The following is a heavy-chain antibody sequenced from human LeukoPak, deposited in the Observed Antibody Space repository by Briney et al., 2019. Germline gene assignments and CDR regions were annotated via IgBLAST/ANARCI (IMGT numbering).Heavy chain of an antibody. D-gene: IGHD3-3*01. J-gene: IGHJ3*02. Sequence: ASVKVSCKASGYTFTNYDINWVRQATGQGLEWMGWMNPNSGNTGYAQKFQGRVTMTRNTSISTAYMELCSLRSEDTAVYYCARLGGRITIFGVVTYDAFDIWGQGTMVTVSS. CDR1: GYTFTNYD. CDR3: ARLGGRITIFGVVTYDAFDI. CDR2: MNPNSGNT. V-gene: IGHV1-8*01.